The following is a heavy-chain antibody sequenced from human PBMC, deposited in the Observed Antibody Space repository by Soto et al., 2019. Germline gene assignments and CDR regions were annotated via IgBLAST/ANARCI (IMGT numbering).Heavy chain of an antibody. V-gene: IGHV2-26*01. CDR3: ARTMVVVTAIHFDH. Sequence: QVTLKESGPVLVKPTETLTLTCTVSGFSLSNARMGVSWIRQPPGKALEWLAHIFSNDEKSHSTSLKSRLTISKDTSKSEVVLTMNYMDPLETHTYYCARTMVVVTAIHFDHWGQGTLVTVSS. D-gene: IGHD2-21*02. CDR2: IFSNDEK. J-gene: IGHJ4*02. CDR1: GFSLSNARMG.